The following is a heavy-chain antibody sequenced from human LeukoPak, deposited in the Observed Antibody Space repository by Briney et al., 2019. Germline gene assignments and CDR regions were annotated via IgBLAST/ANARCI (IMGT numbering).Heavy chain of an antibody. J-gene: IGHJ4*02. Sequence: SETLSLTCTVSGYSISSGYFWGWIRQPPEKGLEWIGNIYHSGSTYYNPSLKSRVTISVDRSKNRFSLNLTSVTAADTAMYYCVQTTGWPGFDYWGQGILVTVSS. CDR1: GYSISSGYF. CDR2: IYHSGST. D-gene: IGHD1-1*01. V-gene: IGHV4-38-2*02. CDR3: VQTTGWPGFDY.